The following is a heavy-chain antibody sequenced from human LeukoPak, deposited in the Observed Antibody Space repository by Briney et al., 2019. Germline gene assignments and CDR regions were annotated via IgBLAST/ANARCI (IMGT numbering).Heavy chain of an antibody. Sequence: PSETLSLTCTVSGGSISRYYWSWIRQPPGKGLEWIGYKDYSGSTNYNRSLKSRVTISVDTSKNQFSLKLSSVTAADTAVYYCARVYYSSSYDYWYFDLWGRGTLVTVSS. CDR3: ARVYYSSSYDYWYFDL. V-gene: IGHV4-59*01. CDR2: KDYSGST. CDR1: GGSISRYY. J-gene: IGHJ2*01. D-gene: IGHD6-13*01.